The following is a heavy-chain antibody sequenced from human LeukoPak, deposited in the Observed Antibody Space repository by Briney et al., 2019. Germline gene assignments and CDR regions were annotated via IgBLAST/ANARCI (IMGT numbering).Heavy chain of an antibody. CDR1: GYTFTSYY. CDR3: AIVSVGRQLWSYNWFDP. CDR2: INPSGGST. D-gene: IGHD5-18*01. V-gene: IGHV1-46*01. J-gene: IGHJ5*02. Sequence: ASVKVSCKASGYTFTSYYMHWVRQAPGQGLEWMGIINPSGGSTSYAQKFQGRVTMTRDMSTSTVYMELSSLRSEDTAVYYCAIVSVGRQLWSYNWFDPWGQGTLVTVSS.